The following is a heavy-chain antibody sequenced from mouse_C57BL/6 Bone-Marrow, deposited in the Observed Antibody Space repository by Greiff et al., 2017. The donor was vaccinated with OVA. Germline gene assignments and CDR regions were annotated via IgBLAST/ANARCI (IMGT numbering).Heavy chain of an antibody. Sequence: QVQLQQPGAELVKPGASVKVSCKASGYTFTSYWMHWVKQRPGQGLEWIGRIHPSDSDTNYNQKVKGKATLTVDKSSSTAYMQLSSLTSEDSAVYYCAILVTTVVAHWYFDVRGTGATVTVSS. V-gene: IGHV1-74*01. CDR3: AILVTTVVAHWYFDV. D-gene: IGHD1-1*01. J-gene: IGHJ1*03. CDR2: IHPSDSDT. CDR1: GYTFTSYW.